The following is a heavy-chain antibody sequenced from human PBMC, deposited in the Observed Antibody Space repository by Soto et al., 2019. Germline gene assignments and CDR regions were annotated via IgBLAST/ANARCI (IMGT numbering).Heavy chain of an antibody. J-gene: IGHJ6*02. Sequence: SVKVSCKASGCTFSSYAISWVRQAPGQGLEWMGGIIPIFGTANCAQMFQGRATITADESTTTVYMQLSGLRSEDTAVYYCAKVVVSATRLYYYYDMDVWGQGTTVTVSS. CDR1: GCTFSSYA. CDR3: AKVVVSATRLYYYYDMDV. CDR2: IIPIFGTA. V-gene: IGHV1-69*13. D-gene: IGHD2-15*01.